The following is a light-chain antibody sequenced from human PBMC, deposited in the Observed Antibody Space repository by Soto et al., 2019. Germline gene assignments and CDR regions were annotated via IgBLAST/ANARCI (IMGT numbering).Light chain of an antibody. Sequence: EVVLTQSPATLSVSPGERAILSCRASKSVSKYLAWYQQKPGQAPRLLIYEASARATGIPSRFSGSGSATEFTLTINSLQSEDFSVYYCHQYNDWRTFGQGTRVEIK. CDR1: KSVSKY. CDR3: HQYNDWRT. CDR2: EAS. J-gene: IGKJ1*01. V-gene: IGKV3-15*01.